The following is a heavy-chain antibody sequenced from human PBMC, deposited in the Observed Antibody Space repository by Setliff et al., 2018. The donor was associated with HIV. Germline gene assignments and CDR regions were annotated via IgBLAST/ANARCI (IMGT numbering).Heavy chain of an antibody. CDR3: ARYALCSDDCSDEGADI. CDR1: GYTFSSYA. V-gene: IGHV1-18*01. CDR2: INLSKDDT. J-gene: IGHJ4*02. Sequence: VKVSCKASGYTFSSYAITWVRQAPGQGLEWMGSINLSKDDTHYAQKFQDRVAMTADTSTNKVYMELRSLRSDDTAVYYCARYALCSDDCSDEGADIWGQGTLVTVSS. D-gene: IGHD2-21*01.